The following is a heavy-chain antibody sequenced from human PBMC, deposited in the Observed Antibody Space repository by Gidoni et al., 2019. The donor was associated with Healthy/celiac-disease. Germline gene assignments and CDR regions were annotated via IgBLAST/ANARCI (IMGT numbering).Heavy chain of an antibody. D-gene: IGHD2-8*01. CDR2: IDPSDSYT. CDR1: GYSFTSYW. J-gene: IGHJ6*03. V-gene: IGHV5-10-1*03. CDR3: ARTVYAEYYYYYMDV. Sequence: EVQLVQSGAEVKKPGESLRISCKGSGYSFTSYWISWVRQMPGKGLEWMGRIDPSDSYTNYSPSFQGHVTISADKSISTAYLQWSSLKASDTAMYYCARTVYAEYYYYYMDVWGKGTTVTVSS.